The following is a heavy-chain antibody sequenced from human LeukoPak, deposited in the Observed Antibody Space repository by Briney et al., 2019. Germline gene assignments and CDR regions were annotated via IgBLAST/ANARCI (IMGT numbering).Heavy chain of an antibody. CDR1: GFTFNTYA. V-gene: IGHV3-23*01. CDR3: AKESGSSSFALGY. D-gene: IGHD6-13*01. J-gene: IGHJ4*02. Sequence: GGSLRLSCAASGFTFNTYAMSWVRQAPGKGLEWVSAISGSGAGTYDADSVKGRFTISRDNSKNTLYLQMNSLRAEDTAVYYCAKESGSSSFALGYWGQGTLVTVSS. CDR2: ISGSGAGT.